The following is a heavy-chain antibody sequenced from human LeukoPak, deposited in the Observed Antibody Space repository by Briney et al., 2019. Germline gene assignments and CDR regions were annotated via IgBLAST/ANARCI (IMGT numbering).Heavy chain of an antibody. D-gene: IGHD6-19*01. V-gene: IGHV3-21*04. Sequence: GGSLRLSCAASGFTFRSYSMNWVRQAPGKGLEWVSSISSSSSYIYYADSVKGRFTISRDNAKNSLYLQMNSLRAEDTAVYYCAKGLFPGSSGWYYYFDYWGQGTLVTVSS. CDR3: AKGLFPGSSGWYYYFDY. J-gene: IGHJ4*02. CDR1: GFTFRSYS. CDR2: ISSSSSYI.